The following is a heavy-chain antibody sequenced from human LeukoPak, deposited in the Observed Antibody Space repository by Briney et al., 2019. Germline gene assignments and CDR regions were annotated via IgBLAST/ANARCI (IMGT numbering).Heavy chain of an antibody. CDR1: GFTFSSYW. V-gene: IGHV3-74*01. D-gene: IGHD6-19*01. Sequence: GGSLRLSCAASGFTFSSYWMHWVRQAPGKGLVWVSRINSDGSSTSYADSVKGRFTISRDNAKNTLYLQMNSLRAEDTAVYYCARTLEQWLVGEVYFDCWGQGTLVTVSS. J-gene: IGHJ4*02. CDR3: ARTLEQWLVGEVYFDC. CDR2: INSDGSST.